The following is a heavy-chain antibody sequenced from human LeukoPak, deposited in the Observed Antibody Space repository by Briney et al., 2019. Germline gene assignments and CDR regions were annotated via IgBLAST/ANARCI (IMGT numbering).Heavy chain of an antibody. CDR3: ARHRKDIGFDS. D-gene: IGHD2-15*01. CDR1: GYSFTNYW. V-gene: IGHV5-51*01. Sequence: GESLKISCQGSGYSFTNYWIGWVRQMPGKALEYMGIIYPGNSDTRYSPSFQGQVTISADKSISTAYLQWSSLKASDTAMYYCARHRKDIGFDSWGQGTLVTVSS. CDR2: IYPGNSDT. J-gene: IGHJ4*02.